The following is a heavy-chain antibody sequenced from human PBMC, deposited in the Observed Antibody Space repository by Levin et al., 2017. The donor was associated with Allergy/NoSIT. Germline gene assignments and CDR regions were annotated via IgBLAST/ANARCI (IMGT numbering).Heavy chain of an antibody. J-gene: IGHJ4*02. CDR1: GFSLSSPGVG. CDR3: THSRPQLRTRHFDY. Sequence: SGPTLVKPTQTLTLTCSYSGFSLSSPGVGVGWVRQSPGKALEWLALIYWDEDKRYSPSLRSRRTITMDTSNTQVFLRMNNMAPVDTDTYYCTHSRPQLRTRHFDYWGQGALVNVSS. CDR2: IYWDEDK. D-gene: IGHD4-17*01. V-gene: IGHV2-5*02.